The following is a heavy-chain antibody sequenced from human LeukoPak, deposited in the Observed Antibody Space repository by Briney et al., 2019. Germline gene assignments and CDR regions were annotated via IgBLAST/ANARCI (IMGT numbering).Heavy chain of an antibody. Sequence: SETLSLTCTVSGGSISSYYWSWIRQPPGKGLGWIGYIYYSGSTNYNPSLKSRVTISVDTSKNQFSLKLSSVTAADTAVYYCARGAYYYDSTGYNWYFDLWGRGTLVTVSS. J-gene: IGHJ2*01. CDR2: IYYSGST. CDR1: GGSISSYY. CDR3: ARGAYYYDSTGYNWYFDL. D-gene: IGHD3-22*01. V-gene: IGHV4-59*01.